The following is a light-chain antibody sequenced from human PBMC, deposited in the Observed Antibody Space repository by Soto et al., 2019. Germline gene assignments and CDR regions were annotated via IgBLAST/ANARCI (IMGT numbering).Light chain of an antibody. V-gene: IGLV8-61*01. J-gene: IGLJ3*02. Sequence: QTVVTQEPSFSVSPGGTVTLTCGLSSGPVFTSSYPNWYQQTPGQAPRTLIFNTNTRSSGVPDRFSGSILGDKAALPITGAQADDDSYYYCLLYLGGGIWVFGAGTKLTVL. CDR1: SGPVFTSSY. CDR2: NTN. CDR3: LLYLGGGIWV.